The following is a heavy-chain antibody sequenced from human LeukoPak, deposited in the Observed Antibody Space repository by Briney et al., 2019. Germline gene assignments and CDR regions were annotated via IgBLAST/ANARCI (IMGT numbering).Heavy chain of an antibody. CDR2: INQDGSEN. Sequence: GGSLRLSCAASGFTFNYWMSWVRQAPGKGLEWVADINQDGSENFFVDSVKGRFTISRDNAKNSLYLQMNSLRAEDTAVYYCARGRYCSSGSCYFDYWGQGNLVTVSS. V-gene: IGHV3-7*01. CDR3: ARGRYCSSGSCYFDY. CDR1: GFTFNYW. D-gene: IGHD2-15*01. J-gene: IGHJ4*02.